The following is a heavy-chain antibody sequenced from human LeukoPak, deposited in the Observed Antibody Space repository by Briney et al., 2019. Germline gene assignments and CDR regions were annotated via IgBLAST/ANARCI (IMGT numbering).Heavy chain of an antibody. V-gene: IGHV3-21*01. D-gene: IGHD5-18*01. J-gene: IGHJ3*02. Sequence: GGSLRLSCAASGFTFSSYSMNWVRQAPGKGLEWVSSISGSSSYIFYADSVKGRFTISRDNAKNSLYLQMNSLRAEDTAVYYCARDARGYGGKAGAFDIWGQGTMVTVSS. CDR1: GFTFSSYS. CDR2: ISGSSSYI. CDR3: ARDARGYGGKAGAFDI.